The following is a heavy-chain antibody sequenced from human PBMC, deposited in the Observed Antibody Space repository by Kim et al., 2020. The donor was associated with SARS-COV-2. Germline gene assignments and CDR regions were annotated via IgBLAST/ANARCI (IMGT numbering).Heavy chain of an antibody. CDR1: GFTFSSYS. D-gene: IGHD5-18*01. Sequence: GGSLSLSCAASGFTFSSYSMNWVRQAPGKGLEWVSSISSSSSYIYYADSVKGRVTISRDNAKNSLYLQMNSLRAEDTAVYYWAVTPVDLAMVSFDYWGQGTLAPVSS. J-gene: IGHJ4*02. V-gene: IGHV3-21*01. CDR3: AVTPVDLAMVSFDY. CDR2: ISSSSSYI.